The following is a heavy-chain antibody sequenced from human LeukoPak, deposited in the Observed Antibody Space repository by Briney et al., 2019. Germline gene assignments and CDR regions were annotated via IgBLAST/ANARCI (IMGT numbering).Heavy chain of an antibody. Sequence: GGSLRLSCAASGFTFSSYWMSWVRQAPGKGLEWVSAISGSGGSTYYADSVKGRFTISRDNSKNTLYLQMNSLRAEDTAVYYCAKGGSYYYDSSGYYNWGQGTLVTVSS. CDR3: AKGGSYYYDSSGYYN. CDR1: GFTFSSYW. V-gene: IGHV3-23*01. J-gene: IGHJ4*02. CDR2: ISGSGGST. D-gene: IGHD3-22*01.